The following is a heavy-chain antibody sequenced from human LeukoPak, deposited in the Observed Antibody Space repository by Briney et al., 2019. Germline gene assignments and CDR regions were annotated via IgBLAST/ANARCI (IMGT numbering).Heavy chain of an antibody. CDR3: AREGGSGSYVDY. V-gene: IGHV1-69*13. CDR1: GGTFSSYA. D-gene: IGHD3-10*01. CDR2: IIPIFGTA. Sequence: SVKVSCKASGGTFSSYAISWVRQAPGQGLEWMGGIIPIFGTANYAQKFQGRVTITADESTSAAYMELSSLRSEDTAVYYCAREGGSGSYVDYWGQGTLVTVSS. J-gene: IGHJ4*02.